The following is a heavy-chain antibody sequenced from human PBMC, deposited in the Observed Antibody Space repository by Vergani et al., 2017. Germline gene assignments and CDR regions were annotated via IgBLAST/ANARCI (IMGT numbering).Heavy chain of an antibody. CDR2: IYYSGST. Sequence: QVQLQESGPGLGKPSETLSLTCTVSGGSISSYYWSWIRQPPGKGLEWIGYIYYSGSTNYNPSLKSRVTISVDTSKNQFSLKLSSVTAAHPAVYYCARPDSYGGYSPQQHYFDFWGQGTLVTVSS. V-gene: IGHV4-59*08. CDR3: ARPDSYGGYSPQQHYFDF. J-gene: IGHJ4*02. D-gene: IGHD5-12*01. CDR1: GGSISSYY.